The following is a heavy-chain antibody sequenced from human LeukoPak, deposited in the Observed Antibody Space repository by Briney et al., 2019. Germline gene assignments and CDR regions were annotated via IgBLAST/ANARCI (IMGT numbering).Heavy chain of an antibody. CDR2: INHSGST. V-gene: IGHV4-34*01. CDR1: GGSFSGYY. Sequence: SETLSLTCAVYGGSFSGYYWSWIRQPPGKGLEWIGEINHSGSTNYNPSLKSRVTISVDTSKNQFSLKLSSVTAADTAVYYCARGKRGKGLKTYYYDSSGYWPIDYWGKGTLVTVSS. D-gene: IGHD3-22*01. CDR3: ARGKRGKGLKTYYYDSSGYWPIDY. J-gene: IGHJ4*02.